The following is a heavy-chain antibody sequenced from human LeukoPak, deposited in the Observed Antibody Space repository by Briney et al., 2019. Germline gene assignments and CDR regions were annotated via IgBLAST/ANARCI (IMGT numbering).Heavy chain of an antibody. Sequence: GGSLRLSCAASGFTFSSYAMNWVRQAPGKGLEWVSVIYSGGSTYYADSVKGRFTISRDNSKNTLYLQMNSLRAEDTAVYYCAREGIAAAPVAFDIWGQGTMVTVSS. CDR2: IYSGGST. V-gene: IGHV3-66*01. CDR1: GFTFSSYA. J-gene: IGHJ3*02. D-gene: IGHD6-13*01. CDR3: AREGIAAAPVAFDI.